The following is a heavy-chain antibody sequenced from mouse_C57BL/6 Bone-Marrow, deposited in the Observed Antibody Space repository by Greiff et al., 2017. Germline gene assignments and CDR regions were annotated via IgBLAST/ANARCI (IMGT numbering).Heavy chain of an antibody. J-gene: IGHJ4*01. V-gene: IGHV5-12*01. D-gene: IGHD1-1*01. CDR3: ARILLVAGGYYAMDY. CDR1: GFTFSDYS. Sequence: EVKLVESGGGLVQPGGSLKLSCVASGFTFSDYSMYWVRQTPEKRLEWVAYISYGGGSTSYPSTVKGRFTISRDNAKNTLYLQVSRLKSEDTAMYYCARILLVAGGYYAMDYWGQGTSVTVS. CDR2: ISYGGGST.